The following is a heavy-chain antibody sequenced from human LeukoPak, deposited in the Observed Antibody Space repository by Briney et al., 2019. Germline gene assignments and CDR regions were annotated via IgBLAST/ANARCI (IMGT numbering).Heavy chain of an antibody. CDR2: ISSLSGTI. CDR3: ARDSYDYVWGSYRSSYFDS. Sequence: PGGSLRLSCAASGFTFSNAWMNWVRQAPGEGLEWVSYISSLSGTIYYADSVKGRFTISRDNAKNSLYLQMDSLRAEDTAVYYCARDSYDYVWGSYRSSYFDSWGQGTLVTVSS. D-gene: IGHD3-16*02. V-gene: IGHV3-48*01. CDR1: GFTFSNAW. J-gene: IGHJ4*02.